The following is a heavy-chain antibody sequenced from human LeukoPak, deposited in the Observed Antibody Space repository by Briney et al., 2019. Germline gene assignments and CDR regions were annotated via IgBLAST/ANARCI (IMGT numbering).Heavy chain of an antibody. D-gene: IGHD6-19*01. CDR2: VSGSGGST. CDR1: GITFSSYA. Sequence: GGSLRLSCAASGITFSSYAMSWVRQAPGKGLEWVSGVSGSGGSTYYADSVKGRFTISRDNSKNTLYLQMNSLRAEDTAVYYCAKGGQWLVLVAFDIWGQGTMVTVSS. V-gene: IGHV3-23*01. CDR3: AKGGQWLVLVAFDI. J-gene: IGHJ3*02.